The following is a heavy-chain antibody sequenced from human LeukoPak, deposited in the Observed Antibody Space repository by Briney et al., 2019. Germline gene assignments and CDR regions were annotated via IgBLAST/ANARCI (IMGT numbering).Heavy chain of an antibody. CDR2: IFTSGST. Sequence: SETLSLTCNVSGGSISSGRYYWSWIRLPAGKGLEWIGRIFTSGSTNYNPSLKSRVTISLDTSKNQFSLKLSSVTAADTAVYYCATIAVAGHFDYWGQGTLVTVSS. J-gene: IGHJ4*02. CDR3: ATIAVAGHFDY. CDR1: GGSISSGRYY. V-gene: IGHV4-61*02. D-gene: IGHD6-19*01.